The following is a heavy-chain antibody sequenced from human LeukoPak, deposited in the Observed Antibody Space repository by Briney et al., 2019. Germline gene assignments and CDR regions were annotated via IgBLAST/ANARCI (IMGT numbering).Heavy chain of an antibody. CDR1: GFTFSSYS. V-gene: IGHV3-21*01. J-gene: IGHJ1*01. CDR3: AKDSLGSSGLQH. CDR2: TSSSSYI. Sequence: GGSLRLSCAASGFTFSSYSMNWVRQAPGKGLEWVSSTSSSSYIYYADSVKGRFTISRDNSKNTLYLQMNSLRAEDTAVYYCAKDSLGSSGLQHWGQGTLVTVSS. D-gene: IGHD6-19*01.